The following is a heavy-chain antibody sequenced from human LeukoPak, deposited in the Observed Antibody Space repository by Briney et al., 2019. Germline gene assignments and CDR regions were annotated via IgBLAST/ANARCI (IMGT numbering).Heavy chain of an antibody. CDR1: GFTFSSYG. CDR2: IWYDGSNK. CDR3: AKEQQLWLLGYFDY. Sequence: PGGSLRLSCAASGFTFSSYGMHWVRQAPGKGLEWVAVIWYDGSNKYYADSVKGRFTISRDNSKNTLYLQMNSLRAEDTAVYYCAKEQQLWLLGYFDYWGQGALVTVSS. J-gene: IGHJ4*02. V-gene: IGHV3-33*06. D-gene: IGHD5-18*01.